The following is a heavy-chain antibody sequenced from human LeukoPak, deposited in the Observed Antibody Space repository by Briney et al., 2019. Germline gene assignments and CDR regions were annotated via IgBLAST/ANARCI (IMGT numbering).Heavy chain of an antibody. CDR2: IWYDGSNK. Sequence: GGSLRLSCAASGFTFSSYGMHWVRQAPGKGLEWVAVIWYDGSNKYYADSVKGRFTISRDNSKNTLYLQMNSLRAEDTAVYYCARGGLWSGGIAVAGKDYWGQGTLVTVSS. D-gene: IGHD6-19*01. CDR3: ARGGLWSGGIAVAGKDY. J-gene: IGHJ4*02. V-gene: IGHV3-33*08. CDR1: GFTFSSYG.